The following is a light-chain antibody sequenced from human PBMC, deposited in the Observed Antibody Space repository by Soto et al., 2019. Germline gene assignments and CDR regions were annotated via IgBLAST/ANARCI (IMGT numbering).Light chain of an antibody. J-gene: IGKJ4*01. Sequence: EIVMTQSPATLSVSPGEGATLSCRASQSITSNLAWYQQKPGQAPRLLMYGASSRATGIPARFSGSGSGTEFILTTSSLQSEDFALYYCQPYNNWPLPFGGGTKVDIK. CDR1: QSITSN. CDR3: QPYNNWPLP. V-gene: IGKV3-15*01. CDR2: GAS.